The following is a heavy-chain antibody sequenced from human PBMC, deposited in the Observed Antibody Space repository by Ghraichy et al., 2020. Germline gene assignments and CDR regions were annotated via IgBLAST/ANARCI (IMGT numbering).Heavy chain of an antibody. CDR1: GFTFSSYG. V-gene: IGHV3-30*18. Sequence: GALRLSCAASGFTFSSYGMHWVRQAPGKGLEWVAVISYDGSNKYYADSVKGRFTISRDNSKNTLYLQMNSLRAEDTAVYYCAKDLLRFLEWYLNHFDYWGQGTLVTVSS. CDR3: AKDLLRFLEWYLNHFDY. J-gene: IGHJ4*02. CDR2: ISYDGSNK. D-gene: IGHD3-3*01.